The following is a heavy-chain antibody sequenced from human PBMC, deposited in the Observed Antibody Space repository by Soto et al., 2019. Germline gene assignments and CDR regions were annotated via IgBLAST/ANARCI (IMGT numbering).Heavy chain of an antibody. J-gene: IGHJ6*02. Sequence: PGGSLRLSCAASGLTFSSYAMSWVRQAPGKGLEWVSAISGSGGSTYYADSVKGRFTISRDNSKNTLYLQMNSLRAEDAAVYYCANSPYYYYGMDVWGQGTTVTVSS. CDR2: ISGSGGST. V-gene: IGHV3-23*01. CDR3: ANSPYYYYGMDV. CDR1: GLTFSSYA.